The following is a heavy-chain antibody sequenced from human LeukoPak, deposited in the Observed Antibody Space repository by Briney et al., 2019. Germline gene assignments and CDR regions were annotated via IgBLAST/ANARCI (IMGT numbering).Heavy chain of an antibody. J-gene: IGHJ6*02. CDR1: W. CDR3: ARQECSGGSCYYGMDV. V-gene: IGHV5-51*01. Sequence: WIGXVRRLPGXGGEGRGIIYPGDSATPYSPSFQGQVTISADKSISTAYLQWSSLKASDTAMYYCARQECSGGSCYYGMDVWGQGTTVTVSS. CDR2: IYPGDSAT. D-gene: IGHD2-15*01.